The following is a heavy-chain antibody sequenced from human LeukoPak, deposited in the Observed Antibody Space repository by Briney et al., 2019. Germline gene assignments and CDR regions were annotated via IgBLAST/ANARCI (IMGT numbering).Heavy chain of an antibody. CDR1: GYSFTSYW. J-gene: IGHJ3*02. CDR3: ARGGYSSSWSFDAFDI. V-gene: IGHV5-51*01. CDR2: IYPGDSDT. Sequence: GESLKISCKGSGYSFTSYWIGWVRQMPGKGLEWMGIIYPGDSDTRYSPSFQGQVTISADKSISTAYLQWSSLKASDTAMYYCARGGYSSSWSFDAFDIWGQGTMVTVSS. D-gene: IGHD6-13*01.